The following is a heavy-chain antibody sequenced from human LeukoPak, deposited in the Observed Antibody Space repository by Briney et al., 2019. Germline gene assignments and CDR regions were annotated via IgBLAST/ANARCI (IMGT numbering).Heavy chain of an antibody. CDR3: ARDSYGYRY. D-gene: IGHD5-18*01. CDR1: GYTFTNFG. J-gene: IGHJ4*02. Sequence: ASVKVSCKTSGYTFTNFGISWVRQATGQGLEWMGWMNPNSGNTGYAQKFQGRVTITRNTSISTAYMELSSLRSEDTAVYYCARDSYGYRYWGQGTLVTVSS. CDR2: MNPNSGNT. V-gene: IGHV1-8*03.